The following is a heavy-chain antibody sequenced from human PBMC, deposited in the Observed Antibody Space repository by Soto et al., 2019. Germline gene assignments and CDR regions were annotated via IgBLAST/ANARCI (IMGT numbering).Heavy chain of an antibody. CDR3: ARSSGGVFGIIIEGSNWFAP. CDR2: IYPGDSDT. V-gene: IGHV5-51*01. CDR1: GYSFTSYW. J-gene: IGHJ5*02. D-gene: IGHD3-3*01. Sequence: GESLKISCKGSGYSFTSYWIGWVRQMPGKGLEWMGIIYPGDSDTRYSPSFQGQVTISADKSTSTVYMELRSLRSEDTAIYYCARSSGGVFGIIIEGSNWFAPWGQGTLVTVSS.